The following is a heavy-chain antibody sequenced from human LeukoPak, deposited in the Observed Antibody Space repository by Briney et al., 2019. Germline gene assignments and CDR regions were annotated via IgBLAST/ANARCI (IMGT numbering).Heavy chain of an antibody. Sequence: GGSLRLSCAASGFTFSSYSMNWVSHAPGKGLEWVSSISSGSSYTYFADSVKGRFTISRDNAKNSLYLQMNSLRAEDTAVYYCARGDKYIAFSPPLQGFDYWGQGTLVTVSS. V-gene: IGHV3-21*01. CDR1: GFTFSSYS. J-gene: IGHJ4*02. CDR3: ARGDKYIAFSPPLQGFDY. CDR2: ISSGSSYT. D-gene: IGHD3-3*02.